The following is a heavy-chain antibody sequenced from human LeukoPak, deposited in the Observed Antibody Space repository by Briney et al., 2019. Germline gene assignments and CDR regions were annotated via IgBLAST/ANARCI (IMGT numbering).Heavy chain of an antibody. J-gene: IGHJ4*02. CDR2: INHSGST. D-gene: IGHD6-13*01. CDR1: GGSFSGYY. V-gene: IGHV4-34*01. CDR3: ARARARYSRTDY. Sequence: SETLSLTCAVYGGSFSGYYWSWIRQPPGKGLEWIGEINHSGSTNYNPSLKSRVTISADTSKNQFSLKLSSVTAADTAVYYCARARARYSRTDYWGQGTLVTVSS.